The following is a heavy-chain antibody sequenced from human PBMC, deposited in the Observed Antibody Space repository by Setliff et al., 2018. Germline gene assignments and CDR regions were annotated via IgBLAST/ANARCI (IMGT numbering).Heavy chain of an antibody. CDR3: ARHVGTRSRGYNYYYYFMGV. Sequence: SETLSLTCSVSGASISSYYWSWIRQPPGKGLEWIGYIYTSGTTKYNPSLKSRVTISIDTSKSQFSLNLSSVTAADTAVYYCARHVGTRSRGYNYYYYFMGVWGKGTTVTVSS. CDR2: IYTSGTT. CDR1: GASISSYY. V-gene: IGHV4-59*08. D-gene: IGHD3-10*01. J-gene: IGHJ6*03.